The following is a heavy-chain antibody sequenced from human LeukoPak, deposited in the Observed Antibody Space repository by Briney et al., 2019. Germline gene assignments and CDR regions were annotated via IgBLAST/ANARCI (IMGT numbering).Heavy chain of an antibody. D-gene: IGHD3-10*01. CDR1: GFTFSSYS. J-gene: IGHJ4*02. Sequence: GGSLRLSCAASGFTFSSYSMNWVRQAPGKGLEWVSSISSSSSYIYYADSVKGRFTISRDNAKNSLYLQMNSLRAEDTAVYYCARAGPTMVRGVGYDYWGQGTLDTVSS. CDR3: ARAGPTMVRGVGYDY. CDR2: ISSSSSYI. V-gene: IGHV3-21*01.